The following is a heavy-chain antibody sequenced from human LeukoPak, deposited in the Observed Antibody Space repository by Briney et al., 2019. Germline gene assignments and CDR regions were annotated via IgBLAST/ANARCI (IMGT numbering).Heavy chain of an antibody. Sequence: GGSLRLSCAASGFTFSSYSMNWVRQAPGKGLEWVSSISSSSSYIYYADSVKGRFTISRDNAKNSLYLQMNSLRAEDTAVYYCASASRQREPDYWGQGTLVTVSS. V-gene: IGHV3-21*01. CDR2: ISSSSSYI. J-gene: IGHJ4*02. CDR1: GFTFSSYS. D-gene: IGHD1-14*01. CDR3: ASASRQREPDY.